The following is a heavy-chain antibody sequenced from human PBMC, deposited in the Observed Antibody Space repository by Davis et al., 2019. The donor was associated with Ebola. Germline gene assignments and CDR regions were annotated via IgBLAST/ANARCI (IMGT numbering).Heavy chain of an antibody. D-gene: IGHD2-2*01. J-gene: IGHJ6*02. V-gene: IGHV1-18*01. Sequence: AASVKVSCKASGYTFTTFGISWVRQAPGQGLEWMGGMNPYSGNTNYAQKLQGRVTVNTDTSTSTAYMELRSLRSDDTAVYYCARPPCTSCSMDVWGQGTTVTVSS. CDR3: ARPPCTSCSMDV. CDR2: MNPYSGNT. CDR1: GYTFTTFG.